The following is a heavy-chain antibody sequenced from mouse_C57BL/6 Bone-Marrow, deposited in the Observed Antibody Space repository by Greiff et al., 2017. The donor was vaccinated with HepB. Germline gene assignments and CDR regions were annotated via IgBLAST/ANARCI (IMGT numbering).Heavy chain of an antibody. D-gene: IGHD2-4*01. CDR3: ARLRRAWFAY. Sequence: ELKLMESGGGLVKPGGSLKLSCAASGFTFSDYGMHWVRQAPEKGLEWVAYISSGSSTIYYADTVKGRFTISRDNAKNTLFLQMTSLRSEDTAMYYCARLRRAWFAYWGQGTLVTVSA. J-gene: IGHJ3*01. CDR1: GFTFSDYG. CDR2: ISSGSSTI. V-gene: IGHV5-17*01.